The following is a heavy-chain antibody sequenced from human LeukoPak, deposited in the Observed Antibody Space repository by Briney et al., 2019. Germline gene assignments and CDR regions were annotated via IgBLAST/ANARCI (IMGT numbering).Heavy chain of an antibody. CDR1: GGSISSYY. CDR3: AGLDYGDYVFLDY. J-gene: IGHJ4*02. CDR2: IYYSGST. D-gene: IGHD4-17*01. V-gene: IGHV4-59*07. Sequence: PSDTLSLTCTVSGGSISSYYWSWIRQPPGKGLEWIGYIYYSGSTNYNPSLKSRVTISVDTSKNQFSLKLSSVTAADTAVYYCAGLDYGDYVFLDYWGQGTLVTVSS.